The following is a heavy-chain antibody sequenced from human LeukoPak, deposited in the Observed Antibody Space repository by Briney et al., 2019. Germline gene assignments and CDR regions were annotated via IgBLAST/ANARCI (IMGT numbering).Heavy chain of an antibody. CDR1: GFTLSSYA. CDR3: AKAGGRGSGSYWWSFDY. D-gene: IGHD3-10*01. J-gene: IGHJ4*02. CDR2: ISGSGGST. V-gene: IGHV3-23*01. Sequence: GRSLRLSCAASGFTLSSYAMSWVRQAPEKGLEWVSTISGSGGSTYYADSVKGRFTISRDNSKNALYLLMNNLRAEDTAVYYCAKAGGRGSGSYWWSFDYWGQGTLVTVSS.